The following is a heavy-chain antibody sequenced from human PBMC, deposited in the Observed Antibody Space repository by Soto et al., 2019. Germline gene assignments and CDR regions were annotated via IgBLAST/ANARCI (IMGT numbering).Heavy chain of an antibody. J-gene: IGHJ5*02. D-gene: IGHD6-13*01. V-gene: IGHV1-2*02. CDR3: ARDQGIAAGWFDP. Sequence: GVSVKVSCKASGYTFTGYYMHWVRQAPGQGLEWMGWINPNSGGTNYAQKFQGRVTMTRDTSISTAYMELSRLRSDDTAVYYCARDQGIAAGWFDPWGQGTLVTVSS. CDR1: GYTFTGYY. CDR2: INPNSGGT.